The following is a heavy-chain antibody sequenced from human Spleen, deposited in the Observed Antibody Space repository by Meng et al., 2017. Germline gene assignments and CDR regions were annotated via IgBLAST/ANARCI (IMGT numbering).Heavy chain of an antibody. CDR1: GLRFSSDA. D-gene: IGHD6-19*01. V-gene: IGHV3-30*01. CDR2: ISYDGRNK. CDR3: ARGAQDTHWLIDY. Sequence: GESLKISCAASGLRFSSDAMHWVRQAPGKGLEWVAVISYDGRNKYYADSLKGRFTISRDNSKNTLYVQMNSLRAEDTAVHYCARGAQDTHWLIDYWGQGTLVTVSS. J-gene: IGHJ4*02.